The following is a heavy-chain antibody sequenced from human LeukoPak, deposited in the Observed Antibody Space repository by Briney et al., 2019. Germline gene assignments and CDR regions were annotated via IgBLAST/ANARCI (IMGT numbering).Heavy chain of an antibody. V-gene: IGHV4-4*07. D-gene: IGHD6-13*01. CDR2: IYTSGST. CDR1: GGSISSCY. J-gene: IGHJ4*01. CDR3: AREGESSLAY. Sequence: SYALSLICPGWGGSISSCYWSWLRQPAGKGLEWIGRIYTSGSTNYNPSLKSRVTMSVDTSKNQFSLKLSSVTAADTAVYYCAREGESSLAYWGQEPWSPSPQ.